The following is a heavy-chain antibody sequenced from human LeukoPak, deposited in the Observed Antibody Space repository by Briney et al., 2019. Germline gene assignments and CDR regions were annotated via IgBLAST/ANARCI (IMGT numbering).Heavy chain of an antibody. Sequence: GGSLRLSCAASGFTFSSYAMSWVRQAPGKGLEWVSAISGSGGSTYYADSVKGRFTISRDNSKNTLYLQMNSLRAEDTAVYYCAKGASPYYYGSETFDYWGQGTLVTVSS. CDR2: ISGSGGST. J-gene: IGHJ4*02. D-gene: IGHD3-10*01. CDR3: AKGASPYYYGSETFDY. CDR1: GFTFSSYA. V-gene: IGHV3-23*01.